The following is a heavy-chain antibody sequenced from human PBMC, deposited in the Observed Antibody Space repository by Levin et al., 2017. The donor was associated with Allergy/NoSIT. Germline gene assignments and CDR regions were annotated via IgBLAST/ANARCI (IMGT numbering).Heavy chain of an antibody. V-gene: IGHV4-31*03. Sequence: SETLSLTCTVSGGSISSGGYYWSWIRQHPGKGLEWIGYIYYSGSTYYNPSLKSRVTISVDTSKNQFSLKLSSVTAADTAVYYCARAEIAAAGDFDYWGQGTLVTVSS. D-gene: IGHD6-13*01. CDR3: ARAEIAAAGDFDY. CDR2: IYYSGST. J-gene: IGHJ4*02. CDR1: GGSISSGGYY.